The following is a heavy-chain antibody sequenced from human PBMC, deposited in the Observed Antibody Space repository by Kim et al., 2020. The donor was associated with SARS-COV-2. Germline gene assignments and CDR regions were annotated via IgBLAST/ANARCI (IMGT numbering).Heavy chain of an antibody. CDR2: ISFDGNKK. CDR1: GFIFNTYT. J-gene: IGHJ4*02. Sequence: GGSLRLSCAASGFIFNTYTMHWVRQTPDKGLEWVAVISFDGNKKYYADSVKGRFTISRDNSKNTVYLQMNSLRADDTALYYCARRYEANNWYYFGSWGQGTLVTVSS. CDR3: ARRYEANNWYYFGS. D-gene: IGHD1-1*01. V-gene: IGHV3-30-3*01.